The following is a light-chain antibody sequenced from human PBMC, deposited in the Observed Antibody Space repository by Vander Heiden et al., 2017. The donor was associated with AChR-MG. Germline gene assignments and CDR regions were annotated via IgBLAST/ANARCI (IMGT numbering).Light chain of an antibody. CDR2: DVS. CDR3: DSHTSNNTRV. CDR1: SSDVGGFPF. Sequence: QSALSQPASVSASAGQSIIISCTGTSSDVGGFPFVSWYQQRPGKGPRLLLYDVSIRPHGTSGRFSGSKSGNTASLTISGLQIEDEADYYCDSHTSNNTRVFGGGTRVTLL. J-gene: IGLJ3*02. V-gene: IGLV2-14*03.